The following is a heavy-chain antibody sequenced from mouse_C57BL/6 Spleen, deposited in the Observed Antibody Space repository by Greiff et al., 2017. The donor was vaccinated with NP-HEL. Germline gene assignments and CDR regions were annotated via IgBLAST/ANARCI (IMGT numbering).Heavy chain of an antibody. Sequence: VQLQQSGPELVKPGASVKISCKASGYAFSSSWMNWVKQRPGQGLEWIGAIYPGNSDTSYNQKFKGKAKLTAVTSASTAYMELSSLTNEDSAVYYCTSTVVAPFDYWGQGTTLTVSS. CDR3: TSTVVAPFDY. D-gene: IGHD1-1*01. CDR2: IYPGNSDT. J-gene: IGHJ2*01. V-gene: IGHV1-5*01. CDR1: GYAFSSSW.